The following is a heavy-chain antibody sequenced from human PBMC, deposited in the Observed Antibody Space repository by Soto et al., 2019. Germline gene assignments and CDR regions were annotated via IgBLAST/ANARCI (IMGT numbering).Heavy chain of an antibody. D-gene: IGHD7-27*01. CDR1: GFTFSSYG. CDR2: ISYDGSNK. Sequence: QVQLVESGGGVVQPGRSLRLSCEASGFTFSSYGMHWVRQAPGKGLEWVAVISYDGSNKYYADSVKGGFTISRDNSKNTLYLQMNSLRAEDTAVYYCAKDLLGPGRAYGMDVWGQGTTVTVSS. J-gene: IGHJ6*02. V-gene: IGHV3-30*18. CDR3: AKDLLGPGRAYGMDV.